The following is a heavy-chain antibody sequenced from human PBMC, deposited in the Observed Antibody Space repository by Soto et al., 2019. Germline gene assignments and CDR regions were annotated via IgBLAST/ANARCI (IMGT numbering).Heavy chain of an antibody. CDR3: ARGRGYSYGVDY. Sequence: QVQLQESGPGLVKPSQTLSLTCTVSGDSITRGDHFWSWIRQFPGKGLESIGYRYYSGTSYYNPSLKSLLSISVDASKNQLSLRLNSVTAADTAVYFCARGRGYSYGVDYWGQGTLVTVSS. CDR2: RYYSGTS. CDR1: GDSITRGDHF. J-gene: IGHJ4*02. D-gene: IGHD5-18*01. V-gene: IGHV4-31*01.